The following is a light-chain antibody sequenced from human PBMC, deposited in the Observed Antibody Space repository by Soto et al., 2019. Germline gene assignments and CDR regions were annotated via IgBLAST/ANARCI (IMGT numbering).Light chain of an antibody. Sequence: PGERATLSCRASQSVSSYLAWYQQKPGQDPRLLIYDASNRATGIPARFSGSGSGTDFTLTVSSLEPEDFAVYYCLQRSSWPRITFGPGTKVDLK. CDR1: QSVSSY. J-gene: IGKJ3*01. CDR3: LQRSSWPRIT. CDR2: DAS. V-gene: IGKV3-11*01.